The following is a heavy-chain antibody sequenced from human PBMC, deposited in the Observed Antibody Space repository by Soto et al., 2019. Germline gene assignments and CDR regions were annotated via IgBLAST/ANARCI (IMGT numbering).Heavy chain of an antibody. V-gene: IGHV1-18*04. J-gene: IGHJ6*02. CDR1: GYTFTSYG. Sequence: ASVKVSCKVSGYTFTSYGITWVRQAPGQGLEWMGWISAYNGNTNYAQKLQGRVTMTTDTSTSTAYMELRSLRSDDTAVYYCARKGLGGSDYYYGIDFWGRGTTVTVYS. CDR2: ISAYNGNT. D-gene: IGHD3-16*01. CDR3: ARKGLGGSDYYYGIDF.